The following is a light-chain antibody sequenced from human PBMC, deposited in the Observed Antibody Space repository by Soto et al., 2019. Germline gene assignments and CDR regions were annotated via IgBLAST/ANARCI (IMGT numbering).Light chain of an antibody. V-gene: IGKV3-11*01. CDR1: QSVSSY. CDR2: DAS. Sequence: EIVLTQSPATLSLSPGERATLSCRASQSVSSYLAWYQQKPGQAPRLLIYDASNRATGIPARFSGSGSGTDFTLTISSLEPEDVAVYYCQQRSNWPPIPFGQGPRLEIK. CDR3: QQRSNWPPIP. J-gene: IGKJ5*01.